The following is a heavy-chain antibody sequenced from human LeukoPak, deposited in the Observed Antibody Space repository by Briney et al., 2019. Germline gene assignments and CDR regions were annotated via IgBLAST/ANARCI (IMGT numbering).Heavy chain of an antibody. J-gene: IGHJ4*02. V-gene: IGHV1-2*02. CDR1: GYTFTGLY. Sequence: ASVKVSCKASGYTFTGLYIHWVRQAPGQGLEWMGWINPNSGGTNFAQKFQGRVTLTRDMSISTAYMELSRLKSDDTAVYYCTRISVTGTYFDNWGQGTPVTVSS. D-gene: IGHD1-7*01. CDR2: INPNSGGT. CDR3: TRISVTGTYFDN.